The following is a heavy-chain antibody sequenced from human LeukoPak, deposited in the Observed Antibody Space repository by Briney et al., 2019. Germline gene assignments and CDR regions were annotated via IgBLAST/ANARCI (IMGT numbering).Heavy chain of an antibody. Sequence: SETLSLTCGVSGYSISSGYYWGWIRQPPGXGLDWIGTIYHSGSTFYNPSPKSRVTISVDTSKNQFSLKLSSVTAADTAVYYCARVYGSGSRYFDYWGQGTLVTVSS. V-gene: IGHV4-38-2*01. CDR1: GYSISSGYY. D-gene: IGHD3-10*01. J-gene: IGHJ4*02. CDR3: ARVYGSGSRYFDY. CDR2: IYHSGST.